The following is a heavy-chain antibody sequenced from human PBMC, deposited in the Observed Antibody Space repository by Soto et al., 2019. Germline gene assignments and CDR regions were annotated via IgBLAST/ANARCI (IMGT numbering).Heavy chain of an antibody. CDR2: IIPIFGTA. Sequence: GASVKVSCKASGGTFSSYAISWVRQAPGQGLEWMGGIIPIFGTANYAQKFQGRVTITADESTSTAYMELSSLRSEDTAVYYCASSTSGIAARVVVARYYFDYWGQGTLVTVSS. CDR3: ASSTSGIAARVVVARYYFDY. D-gene: IGHD6-6*01. V-gene: IGHV1-69*13. CDR1: GGTFSSYA. J-gene: IGHJ4*02.